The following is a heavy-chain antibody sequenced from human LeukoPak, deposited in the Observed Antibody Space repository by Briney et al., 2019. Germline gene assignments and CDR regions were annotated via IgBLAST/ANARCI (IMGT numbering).Heavy chain of an antibody. Sequence: SETLSLTCTVSGGSISSPGSFWGWIRQPAGKGLEWIGRIYNTGRTNYNPSPKSRVVISVDKSKNHFSLNLSSVTAADTAIYYCARDLVGVVGGLPYWYFDLWGRGTLVSVSS. CDR2: IYNTGRT. V-gene: IGHV4-61*02. CDR3: ARDLVGVVGGLPYWYFDL. CDR1: GGSISSPGSF. J-gene: IGHJ2*01. D-gene: IGHD2-15*01.